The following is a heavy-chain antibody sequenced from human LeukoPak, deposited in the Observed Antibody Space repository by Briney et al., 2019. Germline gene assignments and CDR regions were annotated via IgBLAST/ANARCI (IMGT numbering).Heavy chain of an antibody. J-gene: IGHJ4*02. CDR1: GYSFSSYW. CDR3: AIDTNNYYGSGSFDY. CDR2: IYPGDSDT. Sequence: GESLKISCKGSGYSFSSYWIAWVRQMPGKGLEWMGIIYPGDSDTRYSPSFQGQVTISADKSISTAYLQWSSLKASDTAMYYCAIDTNNYYGSGSFDYWGQGILVTVSS. D-gene: IGHD3-10*01. V-gene: IGHV5-51*01.